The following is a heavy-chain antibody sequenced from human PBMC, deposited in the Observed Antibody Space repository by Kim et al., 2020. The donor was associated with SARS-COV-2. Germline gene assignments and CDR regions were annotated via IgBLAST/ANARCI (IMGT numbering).Heavy chain of an antibody. CDR2: ISWNSGSI. Sequence: GGSLRLSCAASGFTFDDYAMHWVRQAPGKGLEWVSGISWNSGSIGYADSVKGRFTISRDSAKNSLYLQMNSLRPEDTALYYCAKDRPKRSAGGTMGSFQHWGQGTLVTVSS. D-gene: IGHD6-13*01. CDR1: GFTFDDYA. CDR3: AKDRPKRSAGGTMGSFQH. V-gene: IGHV3-9*01. J-gene: IGHJ1*01.